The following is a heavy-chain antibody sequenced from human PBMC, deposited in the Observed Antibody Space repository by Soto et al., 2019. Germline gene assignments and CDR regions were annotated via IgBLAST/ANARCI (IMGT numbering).Heavy chain of an antibody. J-gene: IGHJ4*02. V-gene: IGHV3-30*19. D-gene: IGHD1-7*01. CDR1: GFTYTTYT. CDR2: ISYDGNNK. Sequence: QVQLVESGGGVVQPGRSLRLSCAASGFTYTTYTMHWVRQAPGKGLEWVAVISYDGNNKFYADSVKGRFTISRDSTKQTLYLQVTSLRPDDSAMYYCARDGVSSTEYIWNYGTYFDYWGQGELVTVSS. CDR3: ARDGVSSTEYIWNYGTYFDY.